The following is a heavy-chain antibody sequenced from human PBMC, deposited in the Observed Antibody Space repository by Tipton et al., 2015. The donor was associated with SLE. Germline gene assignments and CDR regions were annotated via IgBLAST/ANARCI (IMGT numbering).Heavy chain of an antibody. J-gene: IGHJ5*02. D-gene: IGHD6-13*01. V-gene: IGHV4-39*01. CDR2: IYYSGST. CDR1: GGSISSSSYY. Sequence: LRLSCTVSGGSISSSSYYWGWIRQPPGKGLEWIGSIYYSGSTYYNPSLKSRVTISVDTSKNQFSLKLSSVTAADTAVYYCARQTQDSSSWYTRGWFDPWGQGTLVTVSS. CDR3: ARQTQDSSSWYTRGWFDP.